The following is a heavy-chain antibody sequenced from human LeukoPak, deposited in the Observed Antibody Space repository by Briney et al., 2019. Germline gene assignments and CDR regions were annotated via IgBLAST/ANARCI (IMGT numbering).Heavy chain of an antibody. CDR2: IYPGDSDT. CDR1: GYNFNTQW. Sequence: GESLKISCKGSGYNFNTQWIGWVRQMPGKGLEWMGIIYPGDSDTRYSPSFQGQVTISADKSISTAYLQWSSLKASDTAMYYCARRSSSGYLNDYWGQGTLVTVSS. V-gene: IGHV5-51*01. D-gene: IGHD3-22*01. J-gene: IGHJ4*02. CDR3: ARRSSSGYLNDY.